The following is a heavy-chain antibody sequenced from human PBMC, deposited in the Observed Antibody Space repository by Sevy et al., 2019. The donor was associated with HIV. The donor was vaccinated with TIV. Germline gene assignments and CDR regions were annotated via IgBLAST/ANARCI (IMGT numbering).Heavy chain of an antibody. Sequence: GGSLRLSCAASGFTFSSYAMHWVRQAPGKGLEWVAVISYDGSNKYYADSVKGRFTISRDNSKNTLYLQMNSLRAEDTAVSYCASEGGWTAARPDQLPFDYWGQGTLVTVSS. D-gene: IGHD6-6*01. J-gene: IGHJ4*02. CDR1: GFTFSSYA. CDR2: ISYDGSNK. CDR3: ASEGGWTAARPDQLPFDY. V-gene: IGHV3-30-3*01.